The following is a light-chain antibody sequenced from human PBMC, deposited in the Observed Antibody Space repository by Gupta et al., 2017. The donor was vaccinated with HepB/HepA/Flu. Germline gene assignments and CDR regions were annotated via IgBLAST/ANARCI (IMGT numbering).Light chain of an antibody. J-gene: IGLJ1*01. CDR3: SSYTTSNTYV. CDR2: EVD. Sequence: QSALTQPPSVSGSPGQSVTISCTGTSSDIGSYTRVSWYQQSPGTAPKLIMYEVDNRPSGVPDRFSGSKSGNTASLTISGLQTEDEADYDCSSYTTSNTYVFGIGTKVTVL. V-gene: IGLV2-18*02. CDR1: SSDIGSYTR.